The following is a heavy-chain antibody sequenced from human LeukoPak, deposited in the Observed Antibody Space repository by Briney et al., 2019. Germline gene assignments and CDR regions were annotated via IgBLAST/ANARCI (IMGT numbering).Heavy chain of an antibody. Sequence: SETLSLTCTVSGGSISSYYWSRIRQPPGKGLEWIGYIYYSGSTNYNPSLKSRVIISVDTSKNQFSLKLSSVTAADTAVYYCARGKGSSWPERWGQGTLVTVSS. J-gene: IGHJ4*02. D-gene: IGHD6-13*01. CDR1: GGSISSYY. V-gene: IGHV4-59*01. CDR2: IYYSGST. CDR3: ARGKGSSWPER.